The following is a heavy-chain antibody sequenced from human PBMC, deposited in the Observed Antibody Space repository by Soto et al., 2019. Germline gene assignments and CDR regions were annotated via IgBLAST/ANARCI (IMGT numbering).Heavy chain of an antibody. J-gene: IGHJ3*02. CDR1: GYTFTSYA. Sequence: ASVKVSCKASGYTFTSYAMHWVRQAPGQRLEWMGWINAGNGNKKYSQNFQGRVTIIRDTSASTAYMELSSLRSEDTAVYYFARASRVGDLNDAFDIWGQGTMVTVSS. CDR2: INAGNGNK. V-gene: IGHV1-3*01. CDR3: ARASRVGDLNDAFDI. D-gene: IGHD4-17*01.